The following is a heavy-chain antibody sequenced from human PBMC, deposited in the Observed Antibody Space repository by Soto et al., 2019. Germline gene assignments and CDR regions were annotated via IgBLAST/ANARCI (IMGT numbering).Heavy chain of an antibody. J-gene: IGHJ4*02. D-gene: IGHD3-10*01. V-gene: IGHV4-31*03. CDR1: GGSISSGGYY. CDR2: IYYSGST. Sequence: SETLSLTCTVSGGSISSGGYYWSWIRQHPGKGLEWIGYIYYSGSTYYNPSLKSRVTISVDTSKNQFSLKLSSVTAADTAVYYCARDQNTMVRGVIDSWGQGTLVTVSS. CDR3: ARDQNTMVRGVIDS.